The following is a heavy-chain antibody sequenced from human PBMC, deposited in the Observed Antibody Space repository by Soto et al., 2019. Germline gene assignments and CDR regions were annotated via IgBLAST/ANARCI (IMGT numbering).Heavy chain of an antibody. CDR3: ASKISGYDLGNDSFDI. CDR2: IYYSGST. CDR1: AGSIINRNYY. V-gene: IGHV4-39*01. Sequence: LFFPPNVSAGSIINRNYYWAWFRENPRKGLEWIGNIYYSGSTYYYPSLKSRVTISVDTSKNQFSLKLSSVTAADTAVYYCASKISGYDLGNDSFDIWGQGTMVTVS. D-gene: IGHD5-12*01. J-gene: IGHJ3*02.